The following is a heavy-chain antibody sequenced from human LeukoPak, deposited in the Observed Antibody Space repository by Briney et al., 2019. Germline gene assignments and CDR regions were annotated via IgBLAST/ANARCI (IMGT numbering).Heavy chain of an antibody. CDR3: ARRAGAYSHPYDY. CDR2: IYSGGST. D-gene: IGHD4/OR15-4a*01. Sequence: GGSLRLSCAASGLTVSSNSMSWVRQAPGKGLEWVSFIYSGGSTYYADSVKGRFTISRDNTKNTLYLQMNSLRAEDTAVYYCARRAGAYSHPYDYWGQGTLVTVSS. J-gene: IGHJ4*02. CDR1: GLTVSSNS. V-gene: IGHV3-53*01.